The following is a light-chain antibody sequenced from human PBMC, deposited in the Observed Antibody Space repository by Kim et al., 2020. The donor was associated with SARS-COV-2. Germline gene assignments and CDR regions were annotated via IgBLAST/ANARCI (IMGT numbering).Light chain of an antibody. Sequence: DIQMTQSPSSLSASVGDRVTITCRASQSISSYLNWYQQKPGKAPKLLIYAASSLQSGVPSRFSGSGSGTDFTLTTSSLQPEDFATYYCKQSYSTPRTFGQETKLEIK. CDR1: QSISSY. CDR3: KQSYSTPRT. CDR2: AAS. V-gene: IGKV1-39*01. J-gene: IGKJ2*01.